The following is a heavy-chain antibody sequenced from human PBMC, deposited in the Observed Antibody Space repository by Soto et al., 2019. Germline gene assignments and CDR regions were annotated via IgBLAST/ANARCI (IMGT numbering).Heavy chain of an antibody. CDR1: GFTFSTNW. CDR2: IDSDGTGT. CDR3: VRDYPGNGIDY. V-gene: IGHV3-74*01. J-gene: IGHJ4*02. D-gene: IGHD1-1*01. Sequence: EVQLVESGGGLVQPGESLRLSCAASGFTFSTNWMHWVRQTPGKGLVWVSHIDSDGTGTTYADSVKGRFTISRDNAKNTLYLLMNSLRAEDTAVYYCVRDYPGNGIDYWGQGTLVTVSS.